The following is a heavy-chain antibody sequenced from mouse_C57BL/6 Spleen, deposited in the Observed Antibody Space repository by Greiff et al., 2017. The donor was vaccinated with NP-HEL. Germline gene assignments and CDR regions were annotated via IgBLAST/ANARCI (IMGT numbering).Heavy chain of an antibody. CDR3: ARQGDWDWFAY. J-gene: IGHJ3*01. CDR1: GFTFSSYG. V-gene: IGHV5-6*01. D-gene: IGHD4-1*01. Sequence: DVQLVESGGDLVKPGGSLKLSCAASGFTFSSYGMSWVRQTPDKRLEWVATISSGGSYTYYPDSVKGRFTISRDNAKNTLYLQMSSLKSEDTAMYYCARQGDWDWFAYWGQGTLVTVSA. CDR2: ISSGGSYT.